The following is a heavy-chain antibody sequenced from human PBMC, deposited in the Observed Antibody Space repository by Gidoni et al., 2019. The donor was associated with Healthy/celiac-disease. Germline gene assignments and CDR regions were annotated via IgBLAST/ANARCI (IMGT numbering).Heavy chain of an antibody. Sequence: QVQLVQSGAEVKKPGSSVKVSCNASGGTFSSYAISWVRQAPGQGLEWMGGIVPIFGTAHYAQKFQGRVTIAADESTSTAYMELSSLRSEDTAVYYCARLFGELSFSPYYYYYYMDVWGKGTTVTVSS. J-gene: IGHJ6*03. CDR2: IVPIFGTA. D-gene: IGHD3-10*01. CDR1: GGTFSSYA. CDR3: ARLFGELSFSPYYYYYYMDV. V-gene: IGHV1-69*01.